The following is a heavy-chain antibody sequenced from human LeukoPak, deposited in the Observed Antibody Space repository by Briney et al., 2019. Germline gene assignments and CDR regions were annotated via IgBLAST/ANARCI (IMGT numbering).Heavy chain of an antibody. V-gene: IGHV4-39*01. D-gene: IGHD2-15*01. CDR3: VKSGYDDTVLPIYFAS. CDR1: GGSISRSSYY. Sequence: PSEILSLTCSVSGGSISRSSYYWGWIRQPPGRGVEWLGGVHYDGFSYYNPAIKRRFTISLDTSRNQFSLKLNSVTAADTAVYHCVKSGYDDTVLPIYFASWGQGTPVTVFS. CDR2: VHYDGFS. J-gene: IGHJ4*02.